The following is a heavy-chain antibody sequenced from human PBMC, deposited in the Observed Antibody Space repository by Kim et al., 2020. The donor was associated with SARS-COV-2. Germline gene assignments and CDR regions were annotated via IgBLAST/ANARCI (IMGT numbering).Heavy chain of an antibody. D-gene: IGHD2-2*01. V-gene: IGHV1-69*13. CDR2: IIPIFGTA. CDR3: ARVLVVPAANLLSYYYYGMDV. J-gene: IGHJ6*02. CDR1: GGTFSSYA. Sequence: SVKVSCKASGGTFSSYAISWVRQAPGQGLEWMGGIIPIFGTANYAQKFQGRVTITADESTSTAYMELSSLRSEDTAVYYCARVLVVPAANLLSYYYYGMDVWGQGTTVTVSS.